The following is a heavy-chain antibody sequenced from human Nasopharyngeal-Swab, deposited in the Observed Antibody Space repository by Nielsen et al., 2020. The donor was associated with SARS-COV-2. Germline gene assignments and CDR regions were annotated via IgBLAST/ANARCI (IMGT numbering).Heavy chain of an antibody. V-gene: IGHV4-61*02. Sequence: SETLSLTCTVSGGSISSGSYYWSWIRQPAGKGLEWIGRILTNGSTNYNPSLKSRITISVDTSKNQFSLRLSSVTAADTAVYYCAKKDKLQHLDAFDIWGQGTVVIVSS. CDR2: ILTNGST. J-gene: IGHJ3*02. CDR3: AKKDKLQHLDAFDI. D-gene: IGHD6-13*01. CDR1: GGSISSGSYY.